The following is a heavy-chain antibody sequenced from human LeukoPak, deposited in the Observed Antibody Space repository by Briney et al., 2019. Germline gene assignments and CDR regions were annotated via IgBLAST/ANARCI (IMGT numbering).Heavy chain of an antibody. CDR2: IYWNDNK. V-gene: IGHV2-5*01. CDR3: AHSGTYFDFWSGYPYFEY. D-gene: IGHD3-3*01. CDR1: GFSLSTSGVG. Sequence: SGPTLVKPTQTLTLTCTFSGFSLSTSGVGVGWIRQPPGKALEWLALIYWNDNKRYSPSLKSRLTITKDTSKNQVVLTMTNMDPVDTATYYCAHSGTYFDFWSGYPYFEYWGQGTLVTVSS. J-gene: IGHJ4*02.